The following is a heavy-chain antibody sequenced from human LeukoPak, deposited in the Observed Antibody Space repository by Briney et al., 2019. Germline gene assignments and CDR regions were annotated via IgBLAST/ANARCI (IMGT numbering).Heavy chain of an antibody. J-gene: IGHJ5*02. Sequence: GGSLRLSCAASGFTFSSYAMSWVRQAPGKWLEWVSAISGSGGSTYYADSVKGRFTISRDNSKNTLYLQMNSLRAEDTAVYYCAKSGTYDMLGWFDPWGQGTLVTVSS. CDR3: AKSGTYDMLGWFDP. V-gene: IGHV3-23*01. CDR2: ISGSGGST. D-gene: IGHD3-9*01. CDR1: GFTFSSYA.